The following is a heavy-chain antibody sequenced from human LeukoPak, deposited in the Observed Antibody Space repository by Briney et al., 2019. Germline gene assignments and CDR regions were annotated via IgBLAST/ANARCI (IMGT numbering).Heavy chain of an antibody. CDR1: GGSISSGGYY. CDR3: ARDGRIGHYYYYMDV. Sequence: PSQTLSLTCTVSGGSISSGGYYWSWIRQHPGKGLEWIGYIYYSGSTYYNPSLKSRVTISVDTSKNQFSLKLSSVTAADTAVYYCARDGRIGHYYYYMDVWGKGTRSPSP. V-gene: IGHV4-31*03. CDR2: IYYSGST. D-gene: IGHD3-10*01. J-gene: IGHJ6*03.